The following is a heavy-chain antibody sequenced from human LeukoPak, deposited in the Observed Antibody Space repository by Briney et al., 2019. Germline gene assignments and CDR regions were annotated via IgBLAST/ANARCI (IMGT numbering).Heavy chain of an antibody. J-gene: IGHJ3*02. CDR2: ISGIGDST. CDR3: AKGRWLQYDALDI. D-gene: IGHD5-24*01. CDR1: GFAFRSYG. Sequence: PGGSLRLSCAVSGFAFRSYGMSWVRQAPGKGLEWVSAISGIGDSTYYADSVKGRFTISRDNSKNTLYLQMNSLRAEDTAVYYCAKGRWLQYDALDIWGQGTMVTVSS. V-gene: IGHV3-23*01.